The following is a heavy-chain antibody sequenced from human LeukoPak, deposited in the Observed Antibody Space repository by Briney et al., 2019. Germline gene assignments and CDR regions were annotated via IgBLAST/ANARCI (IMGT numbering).Heavy chain of an antibody. CDR2: INPNSGGT. CDR3: ARDTGPLVRFGELFITA. J-gene: IGHJ5*02. CDR1: GYTFTGYY. V-gene: IGHV1-2*02. D-gene: IGHD3-10*01. Sequence: GASVKVSCKSSGYTFTGYYMRWVRQAPGQGLEWMGGINPNSGGTNYAQKFQGRVTMTRDTSISTAYMELSRLRSDDTAVYYCARDTGPLVRFGELFITAWGQGTLVTVSS.